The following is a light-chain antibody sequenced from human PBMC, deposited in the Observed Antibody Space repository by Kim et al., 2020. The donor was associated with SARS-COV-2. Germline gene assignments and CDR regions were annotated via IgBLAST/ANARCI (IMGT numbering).Light chain of an antibody. CDR2: KDS. J-gene: IGLJ2*01. V-gene: IGLV3-25*03. Sequence: SYELTQPPSGSVSPGQTARITCSGDALPKQYAYWYQQKPGQAPVLVIYKDSERPSGIPERFSGSSSGTTVTLTISGVQAEDEADYYCQSADSSGTYPVVFGGGTQLTVL. CDR1: ALPKQY. CDR3: QSADSSGTYPVV.